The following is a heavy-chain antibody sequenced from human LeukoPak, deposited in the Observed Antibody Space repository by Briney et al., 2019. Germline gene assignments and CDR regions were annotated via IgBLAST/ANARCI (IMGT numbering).Heavy chain of an antibody. V-gene: IGHV1-2*06. J-gene: IGHJ3*02. CDR2: INPNSGGT. Sequence: ASVKVSCKASGYTFTGYYMHWVRQAPGQGLEWMGRINPNSGGTNYAQKFQGRVTMTRDTSIGTAYMELSRLRSDDTAVHYCATLEPYVGKDAFDIWGQGTMVTVSS. CDR3: ATLEPYVGKDAFDI. D-gene: IGHD1-26*01. CDR1: GYTFTGYY.